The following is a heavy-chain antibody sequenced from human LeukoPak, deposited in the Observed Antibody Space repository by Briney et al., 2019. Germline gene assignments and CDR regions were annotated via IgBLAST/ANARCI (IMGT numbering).Heavy chain of an antibody. CDR3: ARNYNFWSGYSNHYYYYYMDV. J-gene: IGHJ6*03. CDR2: MNPNSGNT. CDR1: GYTFTSYD. V-gene: IGHV1-8*01. D-gene: IGHD3-3*01. Sequence: ASVKVPCKASGYTFTSYDINWVRQATGQGLEWMGWMNPNSGNTGYAQKFQGRVTMTRNTSISTAYMELSSLRSEDTAVYYCARNYNFWSGYSNHYYYYYMDVWGKGTTVTVSS.